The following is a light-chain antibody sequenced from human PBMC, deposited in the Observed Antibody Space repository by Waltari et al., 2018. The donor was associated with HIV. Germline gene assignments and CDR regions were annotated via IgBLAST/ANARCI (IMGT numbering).Light chain of an antibody. Sequence: QSVLTQPPSASGATGQRVTISCSGSRYFIGSYRVNWYQQLPGAAPKLLIYINNQRPSGVPDRFSGSKSGTSASLAISGLQSDDEADYYCAIWDDSLNGWVFGGGTKLTVL. V-gene: IGLV1-44*01. CDR1: RYFIGSYR. CDR2: INN. J-gene: IGLJ3*02. CDR3: AIWDDSLNGWV.